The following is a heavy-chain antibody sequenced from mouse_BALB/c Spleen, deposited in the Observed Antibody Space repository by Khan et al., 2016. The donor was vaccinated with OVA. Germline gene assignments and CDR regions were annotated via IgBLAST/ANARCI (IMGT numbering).Heavy chain of an antibody. Sequence: IQLVQSGPELVKPGASVKISCKASGYTFTDYNMHWVKQSHGKSLEWIGYIYPYNGGTGYNQKFKSKATLTVDNSSSTAYMELRSLTSEDSAVYYCARDGGYDAFAYWGQGTLVTVSA. CDR3: ARDGGYDAFAY. CDR2: IYPYNGGT. D-gene: IGHD2-2*01. J-gene: IGHJ3*01. V-gene: IGHV1S29*02. CDR1: GYTFTDYN.